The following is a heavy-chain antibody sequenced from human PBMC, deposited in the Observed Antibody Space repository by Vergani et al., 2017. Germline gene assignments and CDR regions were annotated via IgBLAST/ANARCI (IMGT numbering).Heavy chain of an antibody. CDR2: MNGDGDTI. D-gene: IGHD3-3*01. V-gene: IGHV3-74*01. J-gene: IGHJ5*02. Sequence: EVELVESGGGLVQPGGSQRLSCAASGFTFNEYWMHWARQVPGKGLVWVSGMNGDGDTISYADSVKGRFTISRDNAKNTLFLQMNSLRAEDTAVYYCARARKFRFGVVWENWFDPWGQGTLVTVSS. CDR3: ARARKFRFGVVWENWFDP. CDR1: GFTFNEYW.